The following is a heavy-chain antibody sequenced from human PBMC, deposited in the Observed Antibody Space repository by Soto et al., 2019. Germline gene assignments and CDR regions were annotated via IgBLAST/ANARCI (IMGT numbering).Heavy chain of an antibody. CDR2: ISSSSSYI. V-gene: IGHV3-21*01. J-gene: IGHJ4*02. D-gene: IGHD6-13*01. CDR3: ARDPQLYSSSPPGYFDY. Sequence: GGSLRLSCAASGFTFSSYSMNWVRQAPGKGLEWVSSISSSSSYIYYADSVKGRFTISRDNAKNSLYLQMNSLRAEDTAVYYCARDPQLYSSSPPGYFDYWGQGTLVTVSS. CDR1: GFTFSSYS.